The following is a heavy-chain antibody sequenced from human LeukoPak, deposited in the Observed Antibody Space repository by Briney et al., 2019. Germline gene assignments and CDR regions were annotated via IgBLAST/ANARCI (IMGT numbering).Heavy chain of an antibody. V-gene: IGHV1-46*01. CDR1: GYTFTSYY. D-gene: IGHD3-10*01. Sequence: VASVIVSCKASGYTFTSYYMHWVRQAPGHGLECMGIINPSCGSTSYAQKFQRRVTMTRDTSTSTVYMELSRLRSEDTAVYYCARTIGGITMVRGVIIAPYYFDYWGQGTLVTVSS. J-gene: IGHJ4*02. CDR3: ARTIGGITMVRGVIIAPYYFDY. CDR2: INPSCGST.